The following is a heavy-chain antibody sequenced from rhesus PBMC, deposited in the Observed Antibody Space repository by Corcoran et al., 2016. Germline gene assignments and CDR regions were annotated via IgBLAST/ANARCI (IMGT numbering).Heavy chain of an antibody. CDR2: ISWNSGTI. J-gene: IGHJ6*01. Sequence: DVQLVESGGGLVKPGGSLRLSCAASGFTFDDYAMSWVRSAPGTGLEWGCRISWNSGTINYADSVKGRFTISSDNAKNSLFLQMDRLRAEDTAVYYCTRGTTVAATYGLDSWGQGVVVTVSS. V-gene: IGHV3-134*01. D-gene: IGHD4-29*01. CDR3: TRGTTVAATYGLDS. CDR1: GFTFDDYA.